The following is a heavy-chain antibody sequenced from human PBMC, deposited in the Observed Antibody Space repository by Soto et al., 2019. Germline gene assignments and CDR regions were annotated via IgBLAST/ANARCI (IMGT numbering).Heavy chain of an antibody. CDR3: QGGDF. J-gene: IGHJ4*02. CDR2: INDSGST. CDR1: GGSFRGYF. Sequence: SETLSLTCAVSGGSFRGYFWSWIRQSPEKGLEWIGEINDSGSTYYNPSFKSRLTISVDTSKSQISLTLTSVTAADSAVYYCQGGDFWGQGTRVTVSS. V-gene: IGHV4-34*01. D-gene: IGHD3-16*01.